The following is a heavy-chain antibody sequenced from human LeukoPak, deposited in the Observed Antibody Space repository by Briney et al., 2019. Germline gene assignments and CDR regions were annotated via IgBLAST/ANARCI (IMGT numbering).Heavy chain of an antibody. CDR1: GSSINNNF. V-gene: IGHV4-59*08. CDR3: ARHRDYYDT. J-gene: IGHJ4*01. Sequence: SSGTLALTCTVSGSSINNNFWTWIRQPPGKGLEWIGYIYSSCSANYNPSIKSRVIISGDTSKNQLSLKLTSVTAADTAVYFCARHRDYYDTWGRGTLVTVSS. D-gene: IGHD3-22*01. CDR2: IYSSCSA.